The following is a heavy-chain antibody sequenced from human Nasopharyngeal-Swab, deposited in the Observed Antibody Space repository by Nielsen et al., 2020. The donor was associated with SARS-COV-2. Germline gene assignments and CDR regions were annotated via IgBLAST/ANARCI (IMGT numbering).Heavy chain of an antibody. Sequence: SLRRSWAASGFTFSSYAMSWVRQAPGKGLEWVSAISGSGGSTYYADSVKGRFTISRDNSKNTLYLQMNSLRAEDTAVYYCAKDTSLVGATFDYWGQGTLVTVSS. CDR2: ISGSGGST. D-gene: IGHD2-8*02. CDR1: GFTFSSYA. CDR3: AKDTSLVGATFDY. V-gene: IGHV3-23*01. J-gene: IGHJ4*02.